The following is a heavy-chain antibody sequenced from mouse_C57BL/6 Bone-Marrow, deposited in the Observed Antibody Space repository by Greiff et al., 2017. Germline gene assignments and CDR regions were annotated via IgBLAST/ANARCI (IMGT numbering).Heavy chain of an antibody. V-gene: IGHV1-64*01. J-gene: IGHJ3*01. Sequence: QVQLQQPGAELVKPGASVKLSCKASGYTFTSYWMHWVKQRPGQGLEWIGMIHPNSGSTNYNEKFKSKATLTVDKSSSTAYMQLSSLTSEDSAVYYCARSGYGRSYLAWFAYWGQGTLVTVSA. D-gene: IGHD1-1*01. CDR1: GYTFTSYW. CDR2: IHPNSGST. CDR3: ARSGYGRSYLAWFAY.